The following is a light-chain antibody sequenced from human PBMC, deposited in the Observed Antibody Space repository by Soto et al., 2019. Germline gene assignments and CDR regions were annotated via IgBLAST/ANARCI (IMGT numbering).Light chain of an antibody. CDR2: GNS. CDR1: RSNIGAGYD. CDR3: QSYDISLSEVV. V-gene: IGLV1-40*01. J-gene: IGLJ2*01. Sequence: QSVLTQPPSVSGAPGQRVTISCTGSRSNIGAGYDVHWYQQLPGTAPKLLIDGNSNRPSGVSDRFSGSKSGTSASLAITGLQAEDEADDYCQSYDISLSEVVFGGGTKLTVL.